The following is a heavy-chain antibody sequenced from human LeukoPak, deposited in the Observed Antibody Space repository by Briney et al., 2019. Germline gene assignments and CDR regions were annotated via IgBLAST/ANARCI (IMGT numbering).Heavy chain of an antibody. J-gene: IGHJ6*02. D-gene: IGHD1-26*01. CDR1: GFTFSSYW. CDR2: IRHDGSEK. V-gene: IGHV3-7*01. Sequence: PGGSLRLSCAASGFTFSSYWMSWVRQAPGKGLEWVANIRHDGSEKYYVDSVKGRFTISRDNSMNTLYLQMNSLRAEDTAVYYCARDGGTVGVNYGMAVWGQGTTVTVSS. CDR3: ARDGGTVGVNYGMAV.